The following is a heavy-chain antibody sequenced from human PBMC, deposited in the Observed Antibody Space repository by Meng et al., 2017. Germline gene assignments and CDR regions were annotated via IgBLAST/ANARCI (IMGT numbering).Heavy chain of an antibody. CDR1: GYTFTSYG. D-gene: IGHD1-26*01. CDR3: TRDKVGATNFGY. CDR2: ISAYNGNT. V-gene: IGHV1-18*01. Sequence: ASVKVSCKASGYTFTSYGISWVRQAPGQGLEWMGWISAYNGNTNYAQKLQGRVTMTTDTSTSTAYMELRSLRSDETAVYYSTRDKVGATNFGYWGQGNLATVSS. J-gene: IGHJ4*02.